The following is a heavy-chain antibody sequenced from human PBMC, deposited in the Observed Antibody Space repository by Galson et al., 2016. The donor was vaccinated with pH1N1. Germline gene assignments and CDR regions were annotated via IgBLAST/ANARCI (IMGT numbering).Heavy chain of an antibody. V-gene: IGHV3-7*03. CDR2: IKQDGSET. CDR1: GFTFSSYW. Sequence: SLRLSCAASGFTFSSYWMSWVRQAPGKGLEWVANIKQDGSETYYVDSVKGRFTISRDNVKNSMFLHIYSLRAEDTAVYYCARAVATRESFWGQGTLVTVSS. J-gene: IGHJ4*02. CDR3: ARAVATRESF. D-gene: IGHD5-24*01.